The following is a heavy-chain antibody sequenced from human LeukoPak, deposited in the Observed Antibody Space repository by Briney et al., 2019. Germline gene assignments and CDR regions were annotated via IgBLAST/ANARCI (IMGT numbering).Heavy chain of an antibody. CDR2: IYPGDSDT. CDR3: ARHGGIAEADHFDY. V-gene: IGHV5-51*01. Sequence: GESLKISCKASGYSFSDSWIGWVRQMPGKGLEWMAIIYPGDSDTKYSPSFQGQVTISADKSISTAYLQWSSLKASATAMYYCARHGGIAEADHFDYWGQGTLVTVSS. J-gene: IGHJ4*02. CDR1: GYSFSDSW. D-gene: IGHD6-13*01.